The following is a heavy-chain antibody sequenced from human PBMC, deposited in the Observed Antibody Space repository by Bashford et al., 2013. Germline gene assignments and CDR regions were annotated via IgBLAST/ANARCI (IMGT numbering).Heavy chain of an antibody. Sequence: IRQPPGKGLEWIGSIYYSVSTYYNPSLKSRVIMSVDMSNNQFSLKLSSVTAADTAVYYCAREVKSYYYGMDVWGQGTTVTVSS. D-gene: IGHD3-22*01. CDR3: AREVKSYYYGMDV. J-gene: IGHJ6*02. V-gene: IGHV4-39*02. CDR2: IYYSVST.